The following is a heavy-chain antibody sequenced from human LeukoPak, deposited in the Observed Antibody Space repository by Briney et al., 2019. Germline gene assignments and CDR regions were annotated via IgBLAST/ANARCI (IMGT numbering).Heavy chain of an antibody. Sequence: QPGGSLRLSCAASGINFRTSGMHWVRQGPGKGLEWVTFIQNDGGDKYYAASVKGRFTISRDNSKNTVYLHMNSLRADDTALYYCAGEGGRAAAGRFDYWGQGTLVTVSS. J-gene: IGHJ4*02. CDR2: IQNDGGDK. CDR3: AGEGGRAAAGRFDY. CDR1: GINFRTSG. D-gene: IGHD6-13*01. V-gene: IGHV3-30*02.